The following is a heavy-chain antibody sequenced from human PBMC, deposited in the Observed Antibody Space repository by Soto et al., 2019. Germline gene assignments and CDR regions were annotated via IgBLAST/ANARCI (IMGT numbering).Heavy chain of an antibody. D-gene: IGHD3-10*01. CDR1: GFTFGSYA. J-gene: IGHJ1*01. Sequence: EVQLLESGGGLVQPGGSLRLSCAASGFTFGSYAMSWVRQAPGKGLEWVSIIGVGGGDRYYPESVKGRFTISRDNSRDTLYLEMNSLRDADTAVYYCARVRFGELVWGQGTLVTVSS. CDR2: IGVGGGDR. CDR3: ARVRFGELV. V-gene: IGHV3-23*01.